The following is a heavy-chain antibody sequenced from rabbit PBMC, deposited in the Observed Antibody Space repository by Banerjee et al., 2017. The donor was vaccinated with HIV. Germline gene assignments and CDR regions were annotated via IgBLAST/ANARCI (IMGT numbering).Heavy chain of an antibody. CDR3: ARDVSGGWGSYL. D-gene: IGHD4-1*01. CDR1: GIDFSSYYY. V-gene: IGHV1S45*01. CDR2: IVTGSGGST. J-gene: IGHJ6*01. Sequence: QQQLEESGGGLVKPGGTLTLTCKASGIDFSSYYYMCWVRQAPGKGLEWIGCIVTGSGGSTYYASWAKGRFTISKTSSTTVTLQMTSLTAADTATYFCARDVSGGWGSYLWGPGTLVTVS.